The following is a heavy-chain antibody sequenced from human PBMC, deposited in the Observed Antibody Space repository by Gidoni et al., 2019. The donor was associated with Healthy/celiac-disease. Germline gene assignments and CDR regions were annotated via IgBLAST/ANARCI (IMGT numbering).Heavy chain of an antibody. Sequence: QVQLVESGGGVVQPGRSLRLSCAASGFTFRSYAMHWVRQAPGKGLEWVAVISYDGSNKYYADSVKGRFTISRDNSKNTLYLQMNSLRAEDTAVYYCARAPGIAAAGRLYFQHWGQGTLVTVSS. CDR1: GFTFRSYA. J-gene: IGHJ1*01. CDR2: ISYDGSNK. CDR3: ARAPGIAAAGRLYFQH. D-gene: IGHD6-13*01. V-gene: IGHV3-30-3*01.